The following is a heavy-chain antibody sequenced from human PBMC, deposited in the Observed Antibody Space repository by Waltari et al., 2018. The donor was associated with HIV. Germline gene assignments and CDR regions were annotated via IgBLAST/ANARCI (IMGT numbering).Heavy chain of an antibody. CDR1: GFTFSSYA. CDR3: ARPMNYGDHPYYFDY. V-gene: IGHV3-30*01. CDR2: ISYDGRNK. Sequence: QVQLVESGGGVVQPGRSLRLSCAASGFTFSSYAMHWVRQAPGKGLEWVAIISYDGRNKYYADSVKGRFTISRDNSKNTLYLQMNSLRAEDTAVYYCARPMNYGDHPYYFDYWGQGTLVTVSS. D-gene: IGHD4-17*01. J-gene: IGHJ4*02.